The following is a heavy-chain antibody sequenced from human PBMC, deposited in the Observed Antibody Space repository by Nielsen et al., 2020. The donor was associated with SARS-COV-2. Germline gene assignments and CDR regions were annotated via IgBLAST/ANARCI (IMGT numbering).Heavy chain of an antibody. CDR2: IKSKTDGGTT. CDR1: GFTFSNAW. J-gene: IGHJ6*02. V-gene: IGHV3-15*01. CDR3: TTEGAALIRPHYYYYGMDV. Sequence: GGSLRLSCAASGFTFSNAWMSWVRQAPGKGLEWVGRIKSKTDGGTTDYAAPVKGRFTISRDDSKNTLYLQMNSLKTEDTAVYYCTTEGAALIRPHYYYYGMDVWGQGTTVTVSS.